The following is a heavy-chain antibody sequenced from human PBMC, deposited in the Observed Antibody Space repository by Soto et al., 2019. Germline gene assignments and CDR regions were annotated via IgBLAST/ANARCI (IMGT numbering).Heavy chain of an antibody. D-gene: IGHD3-10*01. J-gene: IGHJ4*02. V-gene: IGHV3-43*01. Sequence: EVQLVESGGVVVQPGGSLRLSCAASGFTFDDYTMHWVRQAPGKGLEWVSLISWDGGSTYYADSVKGRFTISRDNSKNSLYLQMNSLRTEDTDLYYCAKDSVGLLWFGELSYFDYWGQGTLVTVSS. CDR2: ISWDGGST. CDR1: GFTFDDYT. CDR3: AKDSVGLLWFGELSYFDY.